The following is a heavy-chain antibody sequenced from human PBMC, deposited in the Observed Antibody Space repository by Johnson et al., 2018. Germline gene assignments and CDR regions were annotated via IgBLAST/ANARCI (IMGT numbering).Heavy chain of an antibody. CDR2: ISSSGNTI. Sequence: EVQLLESGGGLVKPGGSLRLSCAASGFTFSSYSMNWVSQAPGKGLEWVSYISSSGNTIYYADSVTGRFRISRENAKNSVYLQMKGLKTEDTALYYCAKDMGPGEYDLFDAFDLWGQGTIVTVSS. CDR1: GFTFSSYS. D-gene: IGHD4-17*01. CDR3: AKDMGPGEYDLFDAFDL. V-gene: IGHV3-21*05. J-gene: IGHJ3*01.